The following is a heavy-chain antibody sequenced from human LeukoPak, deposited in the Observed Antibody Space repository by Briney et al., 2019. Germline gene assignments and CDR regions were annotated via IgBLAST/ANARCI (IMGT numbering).Heavy chain of an antibody. Sequence: SVKVSCKASGGTFSSYVINWVRQAPGQGLEWMGGIIPIFGSVNFAQKFQGRVAITADESTSIAYMELSSLRSEDTAVYYCARGYNHGRQYHYHYGMDVWGQGTTVTVSS. D-gene: IGHD5-18*01. CDR2: IIPIFGSV. CDR3: ARGYNHGRQYHYHYGMDV. CDR1: GGTFSSYV. V-gene: IGHV1-69*01. J-gene: IGHJ6*02.